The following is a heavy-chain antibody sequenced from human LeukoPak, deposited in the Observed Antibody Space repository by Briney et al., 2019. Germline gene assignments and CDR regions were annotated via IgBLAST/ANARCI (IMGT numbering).Heavy chain of an antibody. CDR3: ARDRRDSSGYYWDY. V-gene: IGHV4-4*02. J-gene: IGHJ4*02. D-gene: IGHD3-22*01. CDR2: IYHSGST. Sequence: SETLSLTCAVSGGSISSSNWWSWVRQPPGKGLGWIGEIYHSGSTNYNPSLKSRVTISVDKSKNQFSLKLSSVTAADTAVYYCARDRRDSSGYYWDYWGQGTLVTVS. CDR1: GGSISSSNW.